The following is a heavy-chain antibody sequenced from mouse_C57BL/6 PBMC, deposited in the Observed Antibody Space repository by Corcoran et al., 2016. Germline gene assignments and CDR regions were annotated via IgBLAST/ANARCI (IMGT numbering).Heavy chain of an antibody. Sequence: EVQLQQSGPELVKPGASVKISCKASGYTFTEYYMNWVKQSHGKSLEWIGDINPNNGGTSYNQKFKGKATLTVDKSSSTAYMELRSLTSEDSAVYYCARSRLYYGSSYGFAYWGQGTLVTVSA. CDR3: ARSRLYYGSSYGFAY. CDR1: GYTFTEYY. J-gene: IGHJ3*01. D-gene: IGHD1-1*01. CDR2: INPNNGGT. V-gene: IGHV1-26*01.